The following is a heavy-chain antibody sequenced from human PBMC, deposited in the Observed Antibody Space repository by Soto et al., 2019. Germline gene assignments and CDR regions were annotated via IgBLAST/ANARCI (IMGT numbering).Heavy chain of an antibody. Sequence: GRSLRLSCTASGFMFGSSWMTWVLHVPGKGLQWVANIQRDGSEKYYLDFVKGRFTISRDNADNSVFLDMNILRVDDTATYYGARVRATDYEIDYWGQGALVTVSS. J-gene: IGHJ4*02. CDR1: GFMFGSSW. D-gene: IGHD4-17*01. V-gene: IGHV3-7*03. CDR3: ARVRATDYEIDY. CDR2: IQRDGSEK.